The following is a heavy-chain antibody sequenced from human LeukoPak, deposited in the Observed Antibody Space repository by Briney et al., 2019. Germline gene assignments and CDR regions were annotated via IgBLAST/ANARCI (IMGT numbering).Heavy chain of an antibody. CDR3: ARRSIDIVVVPAAHNFDY. CDR2: IYYSGST. J-gene: IGHJ4*02. D-gene: IGHD2-2*01. Sequence: SETLSLTCTVPGGSISSSSYYWGWIRQPPGKGLEWIGSIYYSGSTYYNPSLKSRVTISVDTSKNQFSLKLSSVTAADTAVYYCARRSIDIVVVPAAHNFDYWGQGTLVTVSS. CDR1: GGSISSSSYY. V-gene: IGHV4-39*01.